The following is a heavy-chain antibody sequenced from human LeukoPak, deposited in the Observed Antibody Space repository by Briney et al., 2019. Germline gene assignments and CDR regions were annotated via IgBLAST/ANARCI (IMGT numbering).Heavy chain of an antibody. J-gene: IGHJ6*03. CDR3: AKGRGWEASYYYYYMDV. CDR2: ISGSGGST. CDR1: GFTFSNYG. Sequence: PGGSLRLSCAPSGFTFSNYGMSWVRQAPGKGLEWVSAISGSGGSTYYADSVKGRFTISRDNSKNTLYLQMDSLRAEDTAVYYCAKGRGWEASYYYYYMDVWGKGTTVTISS. D-gene: IGHD1-26*01. V-gene: IGHV3-23*01.